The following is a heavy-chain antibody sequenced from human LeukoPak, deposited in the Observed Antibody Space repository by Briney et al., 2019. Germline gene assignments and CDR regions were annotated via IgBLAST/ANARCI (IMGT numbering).Heavy chain of an antibody. J-gene: IGHJ4*02. V-gene: IGHV3-23*01. D-gene: IGHD3-16*01. Sequence: GGSLRLSCAASGFTFSTYSMNWVRQAPGKGLEWVSGISDSGANTYYADSVRGRFTISRDNSKNTLYLQMNNLRAEDTAVYYCAKGGSSFYYSFEFWGQGTLVTVSS. CDR2: ISDSGANT. CDR3: AKGGSSFYYSFEF. CDR1: GFTFSTYS.